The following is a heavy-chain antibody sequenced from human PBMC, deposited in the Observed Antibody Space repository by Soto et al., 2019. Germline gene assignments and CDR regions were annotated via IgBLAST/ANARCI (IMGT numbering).Heavy chain of an antibody. Sequence: PSETLSLTCAVYGGSFSGYYWSWIRQPPGKGLEWIGEINHSGSTNYNPSLKSRVTISVDTSKNQFSLKLSSVTAADTAVYYCARGRGYSSSWSYYYYGMDVWGQGTTVT. CDR2: INHSGST. CDR1: GGSFSGYY. D-gene: IGHD6-13*01. V-gene: IGHV4-34*01. J-gene: IGHJ6*02. CDR3: ARGRGYSSSWSYYYYGMDV.